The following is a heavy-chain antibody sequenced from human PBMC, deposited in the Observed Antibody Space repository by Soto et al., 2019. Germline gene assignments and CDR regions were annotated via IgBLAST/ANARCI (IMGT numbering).Heavy chain of an antibody. CDR3: TREDAKYNILTGRGGDWDD. J-gene: IGHJ4*02. D-gene: IGHD3-9*01. CDR2: VYSDGST. V-gene: IGHV4-4*07. CDR1: GDTMIGFY. Sequence: HVQLRESGPGLVRPSETLSLTCSVSGDTMIGFYWNWFRQPAGKGLEWIGRVYSDGSTNYNPSLKSRLKISADTAKQQCALRRSSGTAADTAVYDCTREDAKYNILTGRGGDWDDWSQGTLGTVSS.